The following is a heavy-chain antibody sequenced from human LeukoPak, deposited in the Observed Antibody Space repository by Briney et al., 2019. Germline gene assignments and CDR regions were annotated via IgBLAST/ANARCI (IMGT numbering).Heavy chain of an antibody. CDR1: GFTFSSYS. CDR3: AKDLVWVTTGEGGY. CDR2: ISSDGGST. V-gene: IGHV3-23*01. Sequence: GGSLRLSCAASGFTFSSYSMNWVGQAPGKGLEWVSAISSDGGSTYYADSVKGRFTISRDNSKSTLYVQMNSLIADDTAVYYCAKDLVWVTTGEGGYWGQGALVTVSS. D-gene: IGHD4-17*01. J-gene: IGHJ4*02.